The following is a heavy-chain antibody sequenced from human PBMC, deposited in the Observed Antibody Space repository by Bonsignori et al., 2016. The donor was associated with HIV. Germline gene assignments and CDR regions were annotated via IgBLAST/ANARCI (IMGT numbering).Heavy chain of an antibody. V-gene: IGHV4-34*01. J-gene: IGHJ4*02. CDR2: ISQRGVT. CDR3: VSEKGLVDY. CDR1: GGSVSDYH. D-gene: IGHD6-19*01. Sequence: SETLSLTCGVYGGSVSDYHWSWIRQTPDKGLEWIGDISQRGVTNYNPSLKGRLLISLDTSMKQFSLKLTSVTASDSATYYCVSEKGLVDYWDQGTLVTVSS.